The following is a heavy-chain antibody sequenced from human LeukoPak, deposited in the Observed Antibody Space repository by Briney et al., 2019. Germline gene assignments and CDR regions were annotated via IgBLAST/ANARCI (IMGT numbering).Heavy chain of an antibody. J-gene: IGHJ4*02. Sequence: ASVKVSCTASGYTFTGYYMHWVRQAPGQELEWMGWINPNSGVTYYAQKFQGRVSMTRDTSISTAYMEVSRLRSDDSALYYCARLSTPNLYYFDYWGQGTLVTVSS. D-gene: IGHD3-16*02. V-gene: IGHV1-2*02. CDR1: GYTFTGYY. CDR2: INPNSGVT. CDR3: ARLSTPNLYYFDY.